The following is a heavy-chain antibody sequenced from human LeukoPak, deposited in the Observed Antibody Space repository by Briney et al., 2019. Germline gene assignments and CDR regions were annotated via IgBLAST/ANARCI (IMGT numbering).Heavy chain of an antibody. D-gene: IGHD4-23*01. V-gene: IGHV1-8*01. CDR2: MNPNSGNT. J-gene: IGHJ4*02. CDR3: ARGHPTVVTALSDY. CDR1: GYTFTSYD. Sequence: ASVKVSCKASGYTFTSYDINWVRQATGQGLEWMGWMNPNSGNTGYAQKFQGRVTMTRNTSISTAYMELSSLRSEDTAVYYCARGHPTVVTALSDYWGQGTLVTVPS.